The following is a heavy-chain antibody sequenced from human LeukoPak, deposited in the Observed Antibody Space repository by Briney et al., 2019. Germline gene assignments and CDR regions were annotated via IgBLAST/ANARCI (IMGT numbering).Heavy chain of an antibody. CDR1: GFTFSSYA. CDR3: ANQQFGVASPSDY. V-gene: IGHV3-23*01. Sequence: PGGSLRLSCAASGFTFSSYAMSWVRQAPGKGLEWVSAISGSGGSTYYADSVKGRFTISRGNSKNTLYLQMNSLRAEDTAVYYCANQQFGVASPSDYWGQGTLVTVSS. CDR2: ISGSGGST. J-gene: IGHJ4*02. D-gene: IGHD3-3*01.